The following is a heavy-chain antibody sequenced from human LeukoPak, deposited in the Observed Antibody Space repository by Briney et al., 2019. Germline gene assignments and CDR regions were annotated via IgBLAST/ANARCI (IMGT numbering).Heavy chain of an antibody. CDR2: IYYSGST. J-gene: IGHJ4*02. D-gene: IGHD6-13*01. CDR1: GGSISSYY. Sequence: NTSETLSLTCTVSGGSISSYYWSWIRQPPGKGLEWIGYIYYSGSTNYNPSLKSRVTISVDTSKNQFSLKLSSVTAADTAVYYCARLGIAAADIRDYWGQGTLVTVSS. CDR3: ARLGIAAADIRDY. V-gene: IGHV4-59*08.